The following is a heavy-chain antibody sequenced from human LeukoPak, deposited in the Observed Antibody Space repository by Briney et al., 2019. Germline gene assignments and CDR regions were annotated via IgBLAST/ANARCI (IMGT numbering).Heavy chain of an antibody. J-gene: IGHJ4*02. CDR1: GFTFSSYG. D-gene: IGHD6-13*01. CDR2: IWYDGSNK. V-gene: IGHV3-33*01. Sequence: GGSLRLSCAASGFTFSSYGMHWVRQAPGKGLEWVAVIWYDGSNKYYADSVKGRFTISRDNSKNTLYLQMNSLRAEDTAVYYCARGLGNSSSWPFDYWGQGTLVTVSS. CDR3: ARGLGNSSSWPFDY.